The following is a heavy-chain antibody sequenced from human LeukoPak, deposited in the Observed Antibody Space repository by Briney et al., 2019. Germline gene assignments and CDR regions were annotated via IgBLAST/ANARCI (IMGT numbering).Heavy chain of an antibody. CDR2: INPSDDST. J-gene: IGHJ4*02. CDR1: GYTFSSYY. CDR3: ARDGPSRGLPYDY. D-gene: IGHD2-15*01. V-gene: IGHV1-46*01. Sequence: AASVKVSCKASGYTFSSYYMHWVRQAPGQGLEWMGIINPSDDSTSYAQKFQGRLTVTTDMSTSTVSMEMSSLRSEDTAVYYCARDGPSRGLPYDYWGEGTLVTVSS.